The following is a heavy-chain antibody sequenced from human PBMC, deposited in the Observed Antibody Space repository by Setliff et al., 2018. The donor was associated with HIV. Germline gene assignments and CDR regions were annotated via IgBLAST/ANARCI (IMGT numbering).Heavy chain of an antibody. CDR3: ARTTIAVAATEAFDI. J-gene: IGHJ3*02. CDR2: IDWDDDK. CDR1: GFSLTTSGMS. V-gene: IGHV2-70*11. Sequence: SGPTLVNPTQTLKLTCTFSGFSLTTSGMSVSWIRQPPGKALEWLARIDWDDDKYHSTSLKTRLTISKDTSKNQVVLTMTNMDPVDTATYFCARTTIAVAATEAFDIWGQGTVVTVSS. D-gene: IGHD6-19*01.